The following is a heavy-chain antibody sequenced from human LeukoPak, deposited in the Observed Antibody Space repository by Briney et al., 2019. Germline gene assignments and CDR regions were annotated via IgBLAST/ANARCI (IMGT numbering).Heavy chain of an antibody. Sequence: ASVKVSSKASGNDFSDFYFNWVRQAPGRGLEWVGWINPHSRATHYAQRFRGRVTMEASISTGYMELNGLTSDDTAVYYCVTTSVTHTRDPWGQGTLVTVSS. CDR3: VTTSVTHTRDP. CDR1: GNDFSDFY. J-gene: IGHJ5*02. V-gene: IGHV1-2*02. D-gene: IGHD5/OR15-5a*01. CDR2: INPHSRAT.